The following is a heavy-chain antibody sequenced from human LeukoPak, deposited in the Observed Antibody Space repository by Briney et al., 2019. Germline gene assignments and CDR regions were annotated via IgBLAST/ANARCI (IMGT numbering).Heavy chain of an antibody. CDR2: ISAYNGNT. J-gene: IGHJ4*02. Sequence: GASVKVSCKASGYTLTSYGISWVRQAPGQGLEWMGWISAYNGNTNYAQKRQGRVTITTDQSTSTAYMELRSLRSDDTAVYFCARDPPYCSSTSCYFDYWGQGTLVTVYS. D-gene: IGHD2-2*01. CDR3: ARDPPYCSSTSCYFDY. CDR1: GYTLTSYG. V-gene: IGHV1-18*01.